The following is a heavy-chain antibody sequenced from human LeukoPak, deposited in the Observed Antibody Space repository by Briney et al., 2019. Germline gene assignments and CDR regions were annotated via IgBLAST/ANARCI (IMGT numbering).Heavy chain of an antibody. CDR1: GLTHKNYP. CDR3: AKGGRGSYGLRVDN. V-gene: IGHV3-23*01. D-gene: IGHD1-26*01. CDR2: ISAEGMQT. Sequence: GRSLGLSCAVSGLTHKNYPTTWVSQPPGKGLEWGSTISAEGMQTFYTDSARGRLTIPRDASRHTLYRSVHSVIGGNRAVFFCAKGGRGSYGLRVDNWGQGTLVTVSS. J-gene: IGHJ4*02.